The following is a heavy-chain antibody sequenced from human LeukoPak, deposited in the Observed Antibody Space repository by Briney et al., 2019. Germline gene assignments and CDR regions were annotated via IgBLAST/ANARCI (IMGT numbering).Heavy chain of an antibody. J-gene: IGHJ6*03. D-gene: IGHD3-3*01. CDR3: ARLEYHYDFWSGYSSYYYYMDV. Sequence: GATLKISCKASEYSFTSYCNGCWRQMPRKGLEWRGIIYPDDADTRYNPSFQSQVTISADTSISTSYLQRSSLTAADTAVYYCARLEYHYDFWSGYSSYYYYMDVWGKGTTVTVSS. CDR1: EYSFTSYC. CDR2: IYPDDADT. V-gene: IGHV5-51*01.